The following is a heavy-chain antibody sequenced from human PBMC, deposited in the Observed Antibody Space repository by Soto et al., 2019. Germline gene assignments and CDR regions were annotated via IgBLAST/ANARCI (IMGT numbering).Heavy chain of an antibody. CDR1: GDSIRGGGHY. V-gene: IGHV4-31*03. CDR2: VYHSGST. Sequence: QVQLQESGPGLVKPSQTLSLTCSVSGDSIRGGGHYWNWIRQFPGKGLEWIGYVYHSGSTHYNPSPRGRLTISTDTSKNQFSLRLISVTAADTALYYCARDTGLAPTVWGYWGHGTQVTVSS. J-gene: IGHJ4*03. D-gene: IGHD7-27*01. CDR3: ARDTGLAPTVWGY.